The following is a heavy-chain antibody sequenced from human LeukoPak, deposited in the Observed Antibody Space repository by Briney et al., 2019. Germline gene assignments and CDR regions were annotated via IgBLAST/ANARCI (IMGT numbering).Heavy chain of an antibody. D-gene: IGHD6-19*01. CDR2: ISAYNGNT. J-gene: IGHJ4*02. CDR1: GYTFTSYG. V-gene: IGHV1-18*01. CDR3: AGDPEAEGFDY. Sequence: ASVKVACKASGYTFTSYGISWVRQAPGQGLEWMGCISAYNGNTNYAQKLQGRVTMTTDTSTSTAYMELRSLRSDDTAVYYCAGDPEAEGFDYWGQGTLVTVSS.